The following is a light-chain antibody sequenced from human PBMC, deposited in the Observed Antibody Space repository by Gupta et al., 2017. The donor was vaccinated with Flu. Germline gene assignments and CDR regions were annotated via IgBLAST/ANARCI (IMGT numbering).Light chain of an antibody. V-gene: IGKV1-33*01. CDR3: QQYESLPLT. CDR2: DAS. J-gene: IGKJ4*01. CDR1: HDITSY. Sequence: IPMSQSPSSLSASVGDRVTVTCQASHDITSYFNWYQQKQGQAPKLLIYDASSLENGVPSRFSGGGSGTHFTLIINSLQPEDFATYYCQQYESLPLTFGGGTRVEVK.